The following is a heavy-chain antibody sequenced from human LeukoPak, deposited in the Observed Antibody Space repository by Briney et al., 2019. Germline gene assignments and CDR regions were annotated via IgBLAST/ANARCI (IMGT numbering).Heavy chain of an antibody. Sequence: GASVKVSCKASGGTFSSYAISWVRQAPGQGLEWMGGIIPIFGTANYAQKFQGRVTITTDESTSTAYMELSSLRSEDTAVYYCARDSDTDYGGNSFDYWGQGTLVTVSS. CDR1: GGTFSSYA. J-gene: IGHJ4*02. CDR3: ARDSDTDYGGNSFDY. D-gene: IGHD4-23*01. V-gene: IGHV1-69*05. CDR2: IIPIFGTA.